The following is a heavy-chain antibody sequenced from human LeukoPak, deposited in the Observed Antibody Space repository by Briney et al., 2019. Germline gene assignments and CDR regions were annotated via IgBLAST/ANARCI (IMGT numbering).Heavy chain of an antibody. CDR2: IYYSGST. D-gene: IGHD3-10*01. Sequence: PSETLSLTCTVSGGSISSSSYYWGWIRQPPGKGLEWIGSIYYSGSTYYNPSLKSRVTISVDTSKNQFSLKLSSVTAADTAVYYCAKSLYGSGSYYNWFDPWGQGTLDTVSS. CDR1: GGSISSSSYY. J-gene: IGHJ5*02. CDR3: AKSLYGSGSYYNWFDP. V-gene: IGHV4-39*07.